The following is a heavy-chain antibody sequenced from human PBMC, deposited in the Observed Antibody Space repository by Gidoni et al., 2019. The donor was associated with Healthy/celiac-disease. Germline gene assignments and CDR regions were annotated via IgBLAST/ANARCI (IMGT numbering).Heavy chain of an antibody. J-gene: IGHJ4*02. D-gene: IGHD3-22*01. Sequence: GRRYWGWNRQPPGKGLEWIGSIYYSGSTYYNPSLKSRVTISVDTSKNQFSLKLSSVTAADTAVYYCARLLPTYYYDSSGYPGYWGQGTLVTVSS. CDR3: ARLLPTYYYDSSGYPGY. CDR2: IYYSGST. V-gene: IGHV4-39*01. CDR1: GRRY.